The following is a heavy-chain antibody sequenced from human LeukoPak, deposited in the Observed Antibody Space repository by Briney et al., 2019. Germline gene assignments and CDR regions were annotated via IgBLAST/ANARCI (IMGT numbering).Heavy chain of an antibody. J-gene: IGHJ4*02. CDR3: ASAPVLLHYFDY. Sequence: GGSLRLSCAASGFTFSSYAMHWVRQAPGKGLEWVAVISYDGSNKYYADSVKGRFTISRDNSKNTLYLQMNSLRAEGTAVYYCASAPVLLHYFDYWGQGTLVTVSS. CDR2: ISYDGSNK. D-gene: IGHD3-10*01. CDR1: GFTFSSYA. V-gene: IGHV3-30-3*01.